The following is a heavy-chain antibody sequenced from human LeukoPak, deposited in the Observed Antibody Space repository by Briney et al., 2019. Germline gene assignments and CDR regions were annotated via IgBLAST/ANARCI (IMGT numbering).Heavy chain of an antibody. D-gene: IGHD4-17*01. Sequence: GSLRLSCTASGFTFSRYWMSWVRQAPGKGLEWIGAIHYSGSTYYNPSLKSRVTLSVDTSKNQFSLKLSSVTAADTAVYYCARRDYGDYFDYWGQGTLVTVSS. V-gene: IGHV4-39*01. J-gene: IGHJ4*02. CDR3: ARRDYGDYFDY. CDR1: GFTFSRYW. CDR2: IHYSGST.